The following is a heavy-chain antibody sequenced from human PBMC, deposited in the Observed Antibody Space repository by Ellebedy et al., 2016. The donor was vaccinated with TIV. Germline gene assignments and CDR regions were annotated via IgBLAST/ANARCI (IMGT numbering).Heavy chain of an antibody. Sequence: PGGSLRLSCATSGFTFSNYAMYWVRQAPGKGLEWMAVISYEGSDKHYADSVKGRLTISRDNSKNTLYLQLNNLRPEDTAVYYCARGNLEWLLAGFVYWGQGTLVTVSS. CDR3: ARGNLEWLLAGFVY. D-gene: IGHD3-3*01. J-gene: IGHJ4*02. CDR2: ISYEGSDK. CDR1: GFTFSNYA. V-gene: IGHV3-30-3*01.